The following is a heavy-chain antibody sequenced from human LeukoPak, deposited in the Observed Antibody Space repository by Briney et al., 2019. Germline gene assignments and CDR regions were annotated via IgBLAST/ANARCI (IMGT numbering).Heavy chain of an antibody. CDR1: GFTFSSYS. J-gene: IGHJ4*02. V-gene: IGHV3-48*04. Sequence: GGSLRLSCAASGFTFSSYSMNWVRQAPGKGLEWVSYISSSSSTIYYADSVKGRFTISRDNAKNSVHLQMNSLRAEDTAVYYCAREGPSWSRDYWGQGTLVTVSS. D-gene: IGHD2-15*01. CDR3: AREGPSWSRDY. CDR2: ISSSSSTI.